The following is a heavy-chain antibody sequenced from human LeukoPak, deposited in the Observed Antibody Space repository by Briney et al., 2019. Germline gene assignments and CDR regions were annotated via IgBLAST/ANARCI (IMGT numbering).Heavy chain of an antibody. D-gene: IGHD5-12*01. J-gene: IGHJ4*02. CDR1: GGSISSSSYY. CDR2: IYYSGST. CDR3: ARRGLVATIML. V-gene: IGHV4-39*01. Sequence: SETLSLTCTVSGGSISSSSYYWGWIRQPPGKGLEWIGSIYYSGSTYYNPSLKSRVTISVDTSKNQFSLKLSSVTAADTAVYYCARRGLVATIMLWGQGTLVTVPS.